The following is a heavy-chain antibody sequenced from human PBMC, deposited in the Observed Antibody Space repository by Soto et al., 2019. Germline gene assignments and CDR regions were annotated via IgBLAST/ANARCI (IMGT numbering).Heavy chain of an antibody. D-gene: IGHD3-10*01. CDR3: ATNYGSGSTHFDY. V-gene: IGHV1-69*02. Sequence: QVPLVQSGAEVRKPGSSVKVSCTASGDTFNFYTISWVRQAPGQGLEWMGRVIPMLRMSNYAQKFQGRVTISADKSTSTAYMALSSLRSDDTAVYYCATNYGSGSTHFDYWGQGTLVTVSS. CDR2: VIPMLRMS. J-gene: IGHJ4*02. CDR1: GDTFNFYT.